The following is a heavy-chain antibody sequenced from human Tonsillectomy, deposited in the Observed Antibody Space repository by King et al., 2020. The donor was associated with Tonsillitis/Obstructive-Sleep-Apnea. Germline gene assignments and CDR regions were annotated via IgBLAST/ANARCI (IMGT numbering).Heavy chain of an antibody. CDR2: ISWNSGSL. D-gene: IGHD6-13*01. CDR3: AKDLIIATSGTPGDAFDI. CDR1: GFTFDDYA. J-gene: IGHJ3*02. Sequence: DVQLVESGGGLVQPGRSLRLSCAASGFTFDDYAMYWVRQTPGKGLEWVSGISWNSGSLVYAYSVKGRLTISRDNAKNSLFLQMNSLRAEDTALYYCAKDLIIATSGTPGDAFDIWGQGTMVTVSS. V-gene: IGHV3-9*01.